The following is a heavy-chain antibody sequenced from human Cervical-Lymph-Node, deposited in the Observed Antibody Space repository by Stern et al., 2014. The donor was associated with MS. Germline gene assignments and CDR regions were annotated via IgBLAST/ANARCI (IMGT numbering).Heavy chain of an antibody. CDR2: ISPDGSHK. V-gene: IGHV3-30*04. Sequence: VQLVESGGGVVQPGRSLRLSCAASGFTFSSCAMHWVRQAPGKGLEWVAVISPDGSHKFYADSVRGRFSISRDNSENMTQLQMNSLRPEDTAVYLCAKDILYGDGFDYWGQGNLVTVSS. J-gene: IGHJ4*02. CDR3: AKDILYGDGFDY. D-gene: IGHD4-17*01. CDR1: GFTFSSCA.